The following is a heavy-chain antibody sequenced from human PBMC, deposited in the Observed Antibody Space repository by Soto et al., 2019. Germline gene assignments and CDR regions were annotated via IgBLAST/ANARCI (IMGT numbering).Heavy chain of an antibody. D-gene: IGHD3-3*01. Sequence: EAHLVQSEGGLVKPGGCLRLSCAASGFSFSKAWMSWVRLTPGKGLEWVGRIKNKTDGGISDYPASVRDRFTISRDDSTSTLFLQMNSLKTEDTAIYYCITDPYYDFWSGYHFDYWGQGTLVTVSS. CDR3: ITDPYYDFWSGYHFDY. CDR1: GFSFSKAW. J-gene: IGHJ4*02. CDR2: IKNKTDGGIS. V-gene: IGHV3-15*01.